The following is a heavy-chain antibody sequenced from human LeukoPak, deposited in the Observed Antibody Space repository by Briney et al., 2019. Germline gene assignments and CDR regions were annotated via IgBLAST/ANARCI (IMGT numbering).Heavy chain of an antibody. CDR3: ARDARGSNYYYYYMDV. CDR2: INPNSGGT. J-gene: IGHJ6*03. D-gene: IGHD2-15*01. CDR1: GYTFTGYY. V-gene: IGHV1-2*02. Sequence: ASVKVSCKASGYTFTGYYMHWVRQAPGQGLEWIGWINPNSGGTNYAQKFQGRVTMTRDTSISTAYMELSRLRSDDTAVYYCARDARGSNYYYYYMDVWGKGTTVTISS.